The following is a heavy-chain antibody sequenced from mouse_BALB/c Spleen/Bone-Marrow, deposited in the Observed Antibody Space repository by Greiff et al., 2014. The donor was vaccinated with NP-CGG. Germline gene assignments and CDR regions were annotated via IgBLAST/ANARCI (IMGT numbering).Heavy chain of an antibody. CDR1: GYAFSTYW. Sequence: QVQLQQSGTELVGPGSSVKISCKASGYAFSTYWMNWVKQRPGQGLEWIGQIYPGDGDTNYNEKFKGKATLTADKSSSTASIQLSSLTSEASAVYFCARVGFSFDYWGQGSTLTVSS. J-gene: IGHJ2*01. V-gene: IGHV1-80*01. D-gene: IGHD3-1*01. CDR3: ARVGFSFDY. CDR2: IYPGDGDT.